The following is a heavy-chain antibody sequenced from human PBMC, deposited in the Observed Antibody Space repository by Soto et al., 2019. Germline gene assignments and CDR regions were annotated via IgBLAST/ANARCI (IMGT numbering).Heavy chain of an antibody. CDR2: ISGSGGST. Sequence: GGSLRLSYAASGFTFSSYAMSWVRQAPGKGLEWVSAISGSGGSTYYADSVKGRFTISRDNSKNTLYLQMNSLRAEDTAVYYCAKDLVVVPAANIYYYYYYGMDVWGQGTTVTVSS. CDR1: GFTFSSYA. V-gene: IGHV3-23*01. D-gene: IGHD2-2*01. J-gene: IGHJ6*02. CDR3: AKDLVVVPAANIYYYYYYGMDV.